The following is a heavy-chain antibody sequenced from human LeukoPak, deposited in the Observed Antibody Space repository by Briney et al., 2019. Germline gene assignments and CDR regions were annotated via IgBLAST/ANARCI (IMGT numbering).Heavy chain of an antibody. CDR3: ARGKAGYSSSWWSGLFDP. J-gene: IGHJ5*02. V-gene: IGHV1-8*01. CDR1: GYTFTSYD. D-gene: IGHD6-13*01. CDR2: MNPNSGNT. Sequence: ASVKVSCKASGYTFTSYDINWVRQATGQGLEWMGWMNPNSGNTGYAQKFQGRVTMTRNTSISTAYMELSSLRSEDTAVYYCARGKAGYSSSWWSGLFDPWGQGTLVTVSS.